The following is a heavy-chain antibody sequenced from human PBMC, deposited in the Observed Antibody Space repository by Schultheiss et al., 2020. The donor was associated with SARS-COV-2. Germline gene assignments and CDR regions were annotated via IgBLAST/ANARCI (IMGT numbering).Heavy chain of an antibody. J-gene: IGHJ6*02. D-gene: IGHD3-3*01. CDR3: ARDRITIFGVVIIPDYYYGMDV. V-gene: IGHV3-11*04. Sequence: GGSLRLSCAASGFTVSSNYMSWVRQAPGKGLEWVSYISSSGSTIYYADSVKGRFTISRDNAKNSLYLQMNSLRAEDTAVYYCARDRITIFGVVIIPDYYYGMDVWGQGTTVTVSS. CDR2: ISSSGSTI. CDR1: GFTVSSNY.